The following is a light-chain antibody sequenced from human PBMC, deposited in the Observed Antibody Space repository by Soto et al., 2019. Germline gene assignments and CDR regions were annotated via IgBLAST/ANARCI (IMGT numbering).Light chain of an antibody. V-gene: IGKV1-33*01. Sequence: DTQMTQSPSALSASIGDRVTITCQASQDISNCLNWYQQKPGKAPQLLIYDASKLETGVPLRFSGSGSGTDFSLTISILQPEDIATFYCQQYDSLPFTFGQGTNLEIK. CDR3: QQYDSLPFT. J-gene: IGKJ2*01. CDR2: DAS. CDR1: QDISNC.